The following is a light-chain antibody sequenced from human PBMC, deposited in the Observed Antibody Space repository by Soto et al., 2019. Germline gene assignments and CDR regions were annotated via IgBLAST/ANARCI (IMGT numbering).Light chain of an antibody. CDR1: SSDVGSYNF. CDR2: EVN. J-gene: IGLJ2*01. CDR3: SAYAGSGTFV. V-gene: IGLV2-23*02. Sequence: QSALTQPASVSGSPGQSITISCTGTSSDVGSYNFVSWYQQHPGKAPKLMTYEVNKRPSGISNRFSGSKSGNTAFLTISGLQAEDEADYYCSAYAGSGTFVFGGGTKVTVL.